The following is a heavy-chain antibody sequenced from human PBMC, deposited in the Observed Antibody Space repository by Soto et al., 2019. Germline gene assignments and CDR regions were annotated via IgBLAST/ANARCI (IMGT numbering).Heavy chain of an antibody. D-gene: IGHD4-4*01. CDR1: GFTFSSYE. V-gene: IGHV3-48*03. CDR3: ASDPAIYSGKFDYGLDV. CDR2: IGTSGKTI. J-gene: IGHJ6*02. Sequence: EVQLVESGGGLVQAGGSLRLFCAVSGFTFSSYEMNWVRQAPGKGLEWVSYIGTSGKTIYYADSVRGRFTISRDNAKNYLYLQMNRLRAEDPAVYFCASDPAIYSGKFDYGLDVWGRGTTVSVSS.